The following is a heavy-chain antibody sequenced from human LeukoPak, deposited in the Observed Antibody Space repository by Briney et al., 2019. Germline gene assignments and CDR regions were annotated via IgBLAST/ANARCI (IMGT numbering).Heavy chain of an antibody. CDR2: ISGSGGST. D-gene: IGHD5-18*01. V-gene: IGHV3-23*01. Sequence: GGSLRLSCAASGFTFSSYAMSWVRQAPGEGLEWVSAISGSGGSTYYADSVKGRFTISRDNSKNTLYLQMNSLRAEDTAVYYCAKENWWIQLMENHYYYYGMDVWGQGTTVTVSS. CDR1: GFTFSSYA. J-gene: IGHJ6*02. CDR3: AKENWWIQLMENHYYYYGMDV.